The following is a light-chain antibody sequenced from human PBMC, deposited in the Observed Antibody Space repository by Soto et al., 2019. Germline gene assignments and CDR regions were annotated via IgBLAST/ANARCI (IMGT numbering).Light chain of an antibody. CDR3: QQRTKCPPT. Sequence: EIVLTQSPATLSLSPGERATLSCRASQSVRNDLVWYHQKPGQAPRVLIYSASNRATGIPARFSGSGSGTDFTLTISSLEPEDFAVYYCQQRTKCPPTFGGGPKVEMK. CDR1: QSVRND. CDR2: SAS. V-gene: IGKV3-11*01. J-gene: IGKJ4*01.